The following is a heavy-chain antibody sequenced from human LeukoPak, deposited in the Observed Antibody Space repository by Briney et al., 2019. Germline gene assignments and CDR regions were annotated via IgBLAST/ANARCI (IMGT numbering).Heavy chain of an antibody. D-gene: IGHD6-13*01. J-gene: IGHJ5*02. CDR3: ARSGYSSSWVKIWFDP. CDR2: IFYSGST. V-gene: IGHV4-39*01. CDR1: SGSISTSNYY. Sequence: SETLSLTCTVSSGSISTSNYYWGRVRQPPGKALEWIGNIFYSGSTYYNPSLKSRVTISVDTSKNQFSLKLSSVTAADTAVYYCARSGYSSSWVKIWFDPWGQGTLVTVSS.